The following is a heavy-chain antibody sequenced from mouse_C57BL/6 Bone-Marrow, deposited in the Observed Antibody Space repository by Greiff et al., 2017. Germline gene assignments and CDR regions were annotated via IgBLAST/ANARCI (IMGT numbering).Heavy chain of an antibody. CDR1: GYAFSSYW. D-gene: IGHD1-1*01. CDR3: AREVDYYGLDY. V-gene: IGHV1-80*01. J-gene: IGHJ2*01. CDR2: IYPGDGDT. Sequence: QVQLQQSGAELVKPGASVKISCKASGYAFSSYWMNWVKQRPGKGLEWIGQIYPGDGDTNYNGKFKGKATLTADKSCSTAYMQLSSLTSEDSAVYFCAREVDYYGLDYWGQGTTLTVSS.